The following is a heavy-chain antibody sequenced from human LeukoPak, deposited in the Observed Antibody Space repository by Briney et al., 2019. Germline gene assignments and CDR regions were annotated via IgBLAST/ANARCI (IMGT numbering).Heavy chain of an antibody. Sequence: GGSLRLSCAASGFTFSDYFMTWIRQAPGKGLEWVSSISSSSSYIYYADSVKGRFTISRDNAKNSLYLQMNSLRAEDTAVYYCARGGQLLADYYYYYYMDVWGKGTTVTVSS. CDR2: ISSSSSYI. V-gene: IGHV3-21*01. D-gene: IGHD2-2*01. J-gene: IGHJ6*03. CDR3: ARGGQLLADYYYYYYMDV. CDR1: GFTFSDYF.